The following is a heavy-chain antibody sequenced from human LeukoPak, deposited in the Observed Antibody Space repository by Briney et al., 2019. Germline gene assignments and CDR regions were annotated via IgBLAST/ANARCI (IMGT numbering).Heavy chain of an antibody. CDR2: IHYSGST. V-gene: IGHV4-59*08. Sequence: SETLSLTCTVSGGSISSYYWSWIRQPPGKGLEWIGYIHYSGSTNYDPSLKSRVTISVDTSKNQFSLKLSSVTAADTAVYYCARGAGYFDYWGQGTLVTVSS. CDR1: GGSISSYY. CDR3: ARGAGYFDY. J-gene: IGHJ4*02.